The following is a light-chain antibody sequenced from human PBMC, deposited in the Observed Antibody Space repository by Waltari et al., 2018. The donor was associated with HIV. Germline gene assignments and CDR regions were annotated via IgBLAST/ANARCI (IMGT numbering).Light chain of an antibody. Sequence: DIQMTQSPSTLSASVGDRVTITCRASQTIGVWLAWYQQKPGQAPKILIYKASTLETGVPSRFSGSGSGTEFTLTIGGLQADDFATYYCQHYNGYPWTFGQGTKVEMK. CDR2: KAS. CDR3: QHYNGYPWT. CDR1: QTIGVW. J-gene: IGKJ1*01. V-gene: IGKV1-5*03.